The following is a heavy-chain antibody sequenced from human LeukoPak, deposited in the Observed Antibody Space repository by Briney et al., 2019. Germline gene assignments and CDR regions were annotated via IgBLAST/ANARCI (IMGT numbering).Heavy chain of an antibody. CDR3: ARVDDILTGRNLDY. CDR1: GFTFSSYW. D-gene: IGHD3-9*01. V-gene: IGHV3-7*01. Sequence: GSLRLSCAASGFTFSSYWMSWVRQAPGKGLEWVANIKQDGSEKYYVDSVKGRFTISRDNAKKSLYLQMNSLRAEDTAVYYCARVDDILTGRNLDYWGQGTLVTVSS. J-gene: IGHJ4*02. CDR2: IKQDGSEK.